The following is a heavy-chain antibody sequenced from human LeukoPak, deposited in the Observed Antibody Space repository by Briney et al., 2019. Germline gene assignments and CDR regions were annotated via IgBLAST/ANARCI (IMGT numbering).Heavy chain of an antibody. CDR2: IWYDGSNK. Sequence: GRSLRLSCAASGFTFSSYGMHWVRQAPGKGLEWVAVIWYDGSNKYYADSVKGRFTISRDNSKNTLYLQMNSLRAEDTAVYYCARDAGSWCNHWFDPWGQGTLVTVSS. D-gene: IGHD6-13*01. J-gene: IGHJ5*02. CDR3: ARDAGSWCNHWFDP. CDR1: GFTFSSYG. V-gene: IGHV3-33*01.